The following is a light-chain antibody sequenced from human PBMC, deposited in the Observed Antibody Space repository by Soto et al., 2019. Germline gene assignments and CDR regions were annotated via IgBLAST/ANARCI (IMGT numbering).Light chain of an antibody. CDR3: MQALQTPRT. Sequence: DIVMTQSPLSLPVTPGEPASISCRSSQSLLHSNGYNYLDWYLQKPGQSPQLLIYLGSNRASGVPDRFSGSGSGTDFTLKISRVEAEDVGVYYCMQALQTPRTFGGGTKAEIK. J-gene: IGKJ4*01. CDR2: LGS. V-gene: IGKV2-28*01. CDR1: QSLLHSNGYNY.